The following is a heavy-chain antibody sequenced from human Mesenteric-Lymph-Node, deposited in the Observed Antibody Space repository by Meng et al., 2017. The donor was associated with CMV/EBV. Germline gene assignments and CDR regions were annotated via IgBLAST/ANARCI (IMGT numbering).Heavy chain of an antibody. D-gene: IGHD4-11*01. Sequence: ASVKVSCKASGYSFTSYYMHWVRQAPGQGLEWMGIINPSGGSTSYAQKFQGRVTMTRDTSTSTVYMELSSLRAEDTAVYYCARDRADYSNYVYYYYGMDVWGQGTTVTVSS. CDR2: INPSGGST. CDR3: ARDRADYSNYVYYYYGMDV. V-gene: IGHV1-46*01. J-gene: IGHJ6*02. CDR1: GYSFTSYY.